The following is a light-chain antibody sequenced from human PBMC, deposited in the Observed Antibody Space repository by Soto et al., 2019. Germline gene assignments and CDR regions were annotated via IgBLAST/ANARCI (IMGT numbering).Light chain of an antibody. CDR2: DAS. Sequence: EIVLTQSPATLSLSPGERATLSCRASQSVSSYLAWYQQKPGQAPRLLIYDASNRATGIPAMFSGSGSGTDFTLTISILEPEDFAVYYCQQRSNWPLTFGGGTKVEIK. CDR1: QSVSSY. J-gene: IGKJ4*01. CDR3: QQRSNWPLT. V-gene: IGKV3-11*01.